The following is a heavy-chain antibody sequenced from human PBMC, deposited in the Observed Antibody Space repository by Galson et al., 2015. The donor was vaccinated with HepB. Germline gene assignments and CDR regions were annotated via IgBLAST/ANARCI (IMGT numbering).Heavy chain of an antibody. Sequence: SVKVSCKASGYTFTGYYMHWVRQAPGQGLEWMGWINPNSGGTNYAQKFQGRVTMTRDTSISTAYMELGRLRSDDTAVYYCARKKNYGGNSGEIDAFDIWGQGTMVTVSS. CDR2: INPNSGGT. CDR1: GYTFTGYY. V-gene: IGHV1-2*02. J-gene: IGHJ3*02. CDR3: ARKKNYGGNSGEIDAFDI. D-gene: IGHD4-23*01.